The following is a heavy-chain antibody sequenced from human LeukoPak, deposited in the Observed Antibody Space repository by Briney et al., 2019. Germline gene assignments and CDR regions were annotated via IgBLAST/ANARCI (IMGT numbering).Heavy chain of an antibody. V-gene: IGHV1-2*06. CDR3: ARLDRNYYYLDV. D-gene: IGHD1-1*01. J-gene: IGHJ6*03. CDR2: INPTTGVA. Sequence: EASVNVSCKASGYTFIVHYMNWVRQAPGQGLEWMGRINPTTGVANYAQKFQGRITVTRDTSINTAYMELSSLTSDDTAVYYCARLDRNYYYLDVWGQGTTVTVSS. CDR1: GYTFIVHY.